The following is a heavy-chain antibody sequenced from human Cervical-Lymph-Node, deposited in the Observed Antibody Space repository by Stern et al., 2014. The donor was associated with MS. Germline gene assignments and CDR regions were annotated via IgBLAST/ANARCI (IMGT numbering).Heavy chain of an antibody. CDR1: GASITTYY. Sequence: QLQLQESGPGLLKPSETLSLTCTVTGASITTYYWSWIRQPPGKGLEWIGYIYYSGSTSNNPSLKSRVTISADTSNNQFSLRLTSVTAADTAVYYCARGVDTFDPWGQGTLVTVSS. J-gene: IGHJ4*02. CDR2: IYYSGST. CDR3: ARGVDTFDP. D-gene: IGHD3-10*01. V-gene: IGHV4-59*01.